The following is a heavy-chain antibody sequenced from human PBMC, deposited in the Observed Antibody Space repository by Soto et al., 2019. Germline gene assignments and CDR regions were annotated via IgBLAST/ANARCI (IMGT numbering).Heavy chain of an antibody. V-gene: IGHV1-8*01. J-gene: IGHJ6*02. CDR3: ARGPGGLLMVYYYYYGMDV. CDR1: GYTFTTHA. D-gene: IGHD2-8*01. Sequence: GASVKVSCKASGYTFTTHAMHWVRQAPGQSLEWMGWMNPNSGNTGYAQKFQGRVTMTRNTSISTAYMELSSLRSEDTAVYYCARGPGGLLMVYYYYYGMDVWGQGTTVTVSS. CDR2: MNPNSGNT.